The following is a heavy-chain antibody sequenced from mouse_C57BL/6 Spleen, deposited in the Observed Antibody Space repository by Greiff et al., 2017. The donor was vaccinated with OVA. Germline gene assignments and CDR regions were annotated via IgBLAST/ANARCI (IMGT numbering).Heavy chain of an antibody. J-gene: IGHJ4*01. D-gene: IGHD1-1*01. CDR2: INPNNGGT. V-gene: IGHV1-26*01. Sequence: EVQLQQSGPELVKPGASVKISCKASGYTFTDYYMNWVKQSHGKSLEWIGDINPNNGGTSYNQKFTGKATLTVAKSSSTAYMELRSLTSEDSAVYYCASNLYYYGSSYDAMDYWGQGTSVTVSS. CDR1: GYTFTDYY. CDR3: ASNLYYYGSSYDAMDY.